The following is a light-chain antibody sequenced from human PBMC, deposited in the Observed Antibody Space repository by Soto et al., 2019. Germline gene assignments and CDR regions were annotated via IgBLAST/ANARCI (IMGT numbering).Light chain of an antibody. J-gene: IGKJ2*01. CDR3: QQYKSYSYT. CDR2: DAS. V-gene: IGKV1-5*01. CDR1: ESISNW. Sequence: DIQMTQSPSILSASVGDRVAITCRASESISNWLAWYQQRPGKAPKVLIYDASRLQSGVPARFSGSGSGTEITLTISSLQPDDIATYYCQQYKSYSYTFGQGTNLEI.